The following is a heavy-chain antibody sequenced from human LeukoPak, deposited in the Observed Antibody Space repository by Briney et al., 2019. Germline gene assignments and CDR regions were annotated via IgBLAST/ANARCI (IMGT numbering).Heavy chain of an antibody. D-gene: IGHD1-26*01. CDR3: ARGRSGSYYRFDY. CDR1: GGSIRSYY. Sequence: SETLSLTCTVSGGSIRSYYWSWIRQPPGKGLEWIGHISDSGGTNFNPSLKSRVTISVDTSKNQSSLKLSSVTAADTAVYYCARGRSGSYYRFDYWGQGTLVTVSS. V-gene: IGHV4-59*01. J-gene: IGHJ4*02. CDR2: ISDSGGT.